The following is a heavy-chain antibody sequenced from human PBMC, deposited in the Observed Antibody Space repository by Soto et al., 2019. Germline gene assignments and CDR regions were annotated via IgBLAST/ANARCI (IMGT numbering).Heavy chain of an antibody. V-gene: IGHV4-31*03. Sequence: QVQLQESGPGLVKPSQTLSLTCTVSGGSITSATYYWSWIRQHPGKGLEWIGYIYYSGTTYYNMSLKSRITLLMETSENQFSLRLNSVTAADTGVYYCETIVSRANVLPDSGGFYNWGQGTLVTVSS. CDR3: ETIVSRANVLPDSGGFYN. CDR1: GGSITSATYY. CDR2: IYYSGTT. J-gene: IGHJ4*02. D-gene: IGHD2-2*01.